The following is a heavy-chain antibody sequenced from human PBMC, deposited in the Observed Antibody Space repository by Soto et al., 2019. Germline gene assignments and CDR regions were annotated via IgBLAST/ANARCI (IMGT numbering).Heavy chain of an antibody. CDR1: GGSISSYY. Sequence: SETLSLTCTVSGGSISSYYWSWIRQPPGKGLEWIGYIYYSGSTNYNPSLKSRVTISVDTSKNQFSLKLSSVTAADTAVYYCARDMGYCSGGSCYPWFDPWGQGTLVTVPS. V-gene: IGHV4-59*01. CDR2: IYYSGST. J-gene: IGHJ5*02. D-gene: IGHD2-15*01. CDR3: ARDMGYCSGGSCYPWFDP.